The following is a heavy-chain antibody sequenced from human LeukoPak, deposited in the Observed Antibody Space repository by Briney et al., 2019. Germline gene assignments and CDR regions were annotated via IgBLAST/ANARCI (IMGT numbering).Heavy chain of an antibody. CDR2: INFNSGDT. V-gene: IGHV1-2*02. D-gene: IGHD1-26*01. Sequence: GASVKVSCKGSGYTFSGYYIHCVRQAPGQGLEWMGWINFNSGDTNYAQKFQGRVTVTRDTSISTTYMELSSLRADGTAIYHCVRERGATVDYWGQGTLVTVSS. J-gene: IGHJ4*02. CDR1: GYTFSGYY. CDR3: VRERGATVDY.